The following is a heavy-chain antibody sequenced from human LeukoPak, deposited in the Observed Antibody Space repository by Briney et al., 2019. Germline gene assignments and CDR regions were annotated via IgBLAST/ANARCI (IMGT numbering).Heavy chain of an antibody. Sequence: GGSLRLSCAASGFTFSNFWLHWVRQAPGKGLEWVSRITSDGSNINYADSVQGRFTISRDNAKNTLYLQMNSLRAEDTAVYYCARGGHSAFDYWGQGALVTVSS. D-gene: IGHD3-16*01. CDR2: ITSDGSNI. V-gene: IGHV3-74*01. CDR3: ARGGHSAFDY. CDR1: GFTFSNFW. J-gene: IGHJ4*02.